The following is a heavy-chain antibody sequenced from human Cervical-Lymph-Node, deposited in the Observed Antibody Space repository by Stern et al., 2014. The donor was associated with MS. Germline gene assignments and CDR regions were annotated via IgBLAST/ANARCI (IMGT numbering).Heavy chain of an antibody. V-gene: IGHV1-69*01. CDR3: ALSSETSDRWYSLGYDL. J-gene: IGHJ5*02. Sequence: QLVESGAEVTKPGSSAKDSCKASGGTFSKFPSSWVRQAPGQGLEWMGGIFPVFGTPTYAQEFRGRVTITADVSTSTVYMELSSLRSDDTAVYYCALSSETSDRWYSLGYDLGGQGTLVTVSS. CDR1: GGTFSKFP. CDR2: IFPVFGTP. D-gene: IGHD6-13*01.